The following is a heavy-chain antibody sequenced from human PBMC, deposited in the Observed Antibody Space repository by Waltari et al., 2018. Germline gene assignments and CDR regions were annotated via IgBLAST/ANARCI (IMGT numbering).Heavy chain of an antibody. D-gene: IGHD2-2*01. V-gene: IGHV4-4*02. CDR2: VYNSGKT. J-gene: IGHJ4*02. Sequence: QVQLQESGQGLVKPSGTLSLTCAVSGDSISGNYWWSGVRQSPEKGLEWIGQVYNSGKTHYNPSLQSRVTISVDKPKNQFSLNLNSVTAADTAVYYCAGDRAIGLFFDYWGRGTLVTVSS. CDR1: GDSISGNYW. CDR3: AGDRAIGLFFDY.